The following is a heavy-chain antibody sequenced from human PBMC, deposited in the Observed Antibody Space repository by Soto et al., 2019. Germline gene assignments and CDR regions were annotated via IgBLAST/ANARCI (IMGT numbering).Heavy chain of an antibody. CDR1: GGSISSGDYY. V-gene: IGHV4-30-4*01. CDR2: IYYGGST. J-gene: IGHJ5*02. D-gene: IGHD5-18*01. Sequence: QVQLQESGPGLVKPSQTLSLTCTVSGGSISSGDYYWSWIRQPPGKGLEWIGYIYYGGSTYYNPALKRRVTISGDTAKNQFSLKLSSVTAADTVVYYCASLNVGYSTFAPRGQGTLVTVSS. CDR3: ASLNVGYSTFAP.